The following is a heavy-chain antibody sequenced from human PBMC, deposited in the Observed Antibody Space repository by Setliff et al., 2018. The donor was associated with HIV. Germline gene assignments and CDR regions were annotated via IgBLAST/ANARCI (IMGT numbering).Heavy chain of an antibody. J-gene: IGHJ6*03. V-gene: IGHV1-8*01. CDR1: ATFTNVD. CDR2: MNPNSGVS. Sequence: ASVKVSCKASATFTNVDIHWLRRATGQGLEWMGWMNPNSGVSGYGQKFQGRVTMTRDTSISTAYMELSSLTSEDTAVYYCARGKGVGGVIITGGLDVWGKGTAVTVS. D-gene: IGHD3-10*01. CDR3: ARGKGVGGVIITGGLDV.